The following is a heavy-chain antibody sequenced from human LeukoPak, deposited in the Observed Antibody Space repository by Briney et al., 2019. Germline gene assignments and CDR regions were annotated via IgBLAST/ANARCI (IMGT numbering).Heavy chain of an antibody. CDR3: TREKDCADGICYED. V-gene: IGHV1-8*01. D-gene: IGHD2-8*01. CDR1: GHTFTSHD. Sequence: ASVKVSRKASGHTFTSHDINWVRQATGLGLEWLGWMSPKSGNTGYAQKYQGRVTMTRDTSISTAYMELSSLRFDDTAVYFCTREKDCADGICYEDWGQGTLVTVSS. J-gene: IGHJ4*02. CDR2: MSPKSGNT.